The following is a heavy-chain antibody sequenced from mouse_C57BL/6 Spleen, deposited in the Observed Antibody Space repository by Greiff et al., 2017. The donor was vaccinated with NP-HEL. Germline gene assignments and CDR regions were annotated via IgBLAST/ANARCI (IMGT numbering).Heavy chain of an antibody. D-gene: IGHD1-1*01. V-gene: IGHV1-9*01. CDR2: ILPGSGST. Sequence: QVQLQQSGAELMKPGASVKLSCKATGYTFTGYWIEWVKQRPGHGLEWIGEILPGSGSTNYNEKFKGKATFTADTSSNTAYMQLSSLTTEDSAIYDCARTLYYYGSSYDFDYWGQGTTLTVSS. CDR1: GYTFTGYW. CDR3: ARTLYYYGSSYDFDY. J-gene: IGHJ2*01.